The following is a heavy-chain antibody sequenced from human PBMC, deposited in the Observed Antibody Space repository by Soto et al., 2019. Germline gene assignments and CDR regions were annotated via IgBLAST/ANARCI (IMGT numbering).Heavy chain of an antibody. Sequence: QVQLVQSGAEVKKPGSSVKVSCKASGGTFSSYAISWVRQAPGQGLEWMGGIIPIFGTATYAQKFPGRVTITADESTTTAYXXLXSKXPAETAVDDSARRAPGDSSVLWCIRPEYYYCGMDVWGQGTTVTVSS. V-gene: IGHV1-69*12. CDR1: GGTFSSYA. J-gene: IGHJ6*02. CDR3: ARRAPGDSSVLWCIRPEYYYCGMDV. CDR2: IIPIFGTA. D-gene: IGHD6-25*01.